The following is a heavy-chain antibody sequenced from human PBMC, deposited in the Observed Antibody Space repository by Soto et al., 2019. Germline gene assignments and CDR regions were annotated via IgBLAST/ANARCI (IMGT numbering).Heavy chain of an antibody. CDR2: INPDGSST. J-gene: IGHJ4*02. CDR3: TTLTSY. V-gene: IGHV3-74*01. D-gene: IGHD3-10*01. Sequence: PXESLRLSCVVSGLTFTNCRLHWVRQAPGKGLVWISRINPDGSSTTYAESVEGRFTISRDNTNNTLYLQMNSLRSEDTAMYYCTTLTSYWGQGTLVTVSS. CDR1: GLTFTNCR.